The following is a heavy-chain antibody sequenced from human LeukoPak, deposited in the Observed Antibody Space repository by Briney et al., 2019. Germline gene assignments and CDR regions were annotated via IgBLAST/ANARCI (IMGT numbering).Heavy chain of an antibody. D-gene: IGHD5-24*01. J-gene: IGHJ6*02. CDR2: VKHTVSP. CDR3: ARGRSGRWLQFGGGMDV. Sequence: SETLSLTCAVYGGSFSGHFWTWLRQSPGKGLEGIGEVKHTVSPHSNPSLESRVIISLDASKNQFSLKLSSVTAADTAVYYCARGRSGRWLQFGGGMDVWGQGTTVIVSS. V-gene: IGHV4-34*01. CDR1: GGSFSGHF.